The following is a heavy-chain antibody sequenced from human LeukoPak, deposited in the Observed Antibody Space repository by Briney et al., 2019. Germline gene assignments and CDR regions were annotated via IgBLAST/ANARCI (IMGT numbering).Heavy chain of an antibody. CDR1: GFTVSSYS. V-gene: IGHV3-21*01. J-gene: IGHJ4*02. D-gene: IGHD3-22*01. CDR2: ISSSSSYI. CDR3: ARERYYYDSSGYYPMPYFDY. Sequence: GGSLRLSCAASGFTVSSYSMNWVRQAPGKGLEWVSSISSSSSYIYYADSVKGRFTISRDNAKNSLYLQMNSLRAEDTAVYYCARERYYYDSSGYYPMPYFDYWGQGTLVTVSS.